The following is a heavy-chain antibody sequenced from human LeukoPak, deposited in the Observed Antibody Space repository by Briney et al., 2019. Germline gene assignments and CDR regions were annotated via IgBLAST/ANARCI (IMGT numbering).Heavy chain of an antibody. CDR3: ASFMVVTPTPTPFDY. J-gene: IGHJ4*02. Sequence: ASVKVSCKASGGTFSSYAISWVRQAPGQGLEWMGGIIPIFGTANYAQKFQGRVTITADESTSTAYMELSSLRSGDTAVYYCASFMVVTPTPTPFDYWGQGTLVTVSS. CDR1: GGTFSSYA. V-gene: IGHV1-69*13. CDR2: IIPIFGTA. D-gene: IGHD4-23*01.